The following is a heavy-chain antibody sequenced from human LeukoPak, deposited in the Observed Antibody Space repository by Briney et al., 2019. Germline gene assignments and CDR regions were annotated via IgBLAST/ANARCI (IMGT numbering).Heavy chain of an antibody. D-gene: IGHD1-26*01. Sequence: PSETLSLTCTVSGGSISSYYWSWIRQPPGKGLEWIGYIYYSGSTNYNPSLKSRVTMSVDTSKNQFSLKLSSVTAADTAVYYCARADGYSGSYYAFDIWGQGTMVTVSS. CDR1: GGSISSYY. V-gene: IGHV4-59*01. CDR2: IYYSGST. CDR3: ARADGYSGSYYAFDI. J-gene: IGHJ3*02.